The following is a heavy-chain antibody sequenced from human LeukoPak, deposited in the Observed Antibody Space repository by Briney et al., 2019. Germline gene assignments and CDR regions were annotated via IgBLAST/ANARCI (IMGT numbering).Heavy chain of an antibody. CDR2: IYYSGST. CDR3: ARDYYGSGSYPDY. Sequence: SETLSLTCTVSGGSISSTNYYWGWIRQPPGKGLEWIGSIYYSGSTYYNPSLKSRVTISVDTSKNQFSLKLSSVTAADTAVYYCARDYYGSGSYPDYWGQGTLVTVSS. V-gene: IGHV4-39*02. J-gene: IGHJ4*02. D-gene: IGHD3-10*01. CDR1: GGSISSTNYY.